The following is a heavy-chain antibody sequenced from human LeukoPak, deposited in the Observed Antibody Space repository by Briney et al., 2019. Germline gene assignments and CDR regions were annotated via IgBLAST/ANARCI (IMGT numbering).Heavy chain of an antibody. Sequence: GASVKVSCKASGGTFSSYAISWVRQAPGQGLEWMGGIIPIFGTANYAQKFQGRVTITADESTSTAYMELSSLRAEDTAVYYCARVFPSWFGELRGALDVWGKGTTVTISS. CDR2: IIPIFGTA. CDR3: ARVFPSWFGELRGALDV. J-gene: IGHJ6*04. V-gene: IGHV1-69*13. D-gene: IGHD3-10*01. CDR1: GGTFSSYA.